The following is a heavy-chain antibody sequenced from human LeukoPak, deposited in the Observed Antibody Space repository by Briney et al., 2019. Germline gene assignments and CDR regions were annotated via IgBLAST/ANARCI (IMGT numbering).Heavy chain of an antibody. J-gene: IGHJ3*02. CDR3: ARGGMVRGLQHRNSAAFDI. CDR1: GFAFSSYS. Sequence: PGGSLRLSCAASGFAFSSYSMSWIRQPPGKGLEWIGEINHSGSTNYNPSLKSRVTISVDTSKNQFSLKLSSVTAADTAVYYCARGGMVRGLQHRNSAAFDIWGQGTMVTVSS. V-gene: IGHV4-34*01. D-gene: IGHD3-10*01. CDR2: INHSGST.